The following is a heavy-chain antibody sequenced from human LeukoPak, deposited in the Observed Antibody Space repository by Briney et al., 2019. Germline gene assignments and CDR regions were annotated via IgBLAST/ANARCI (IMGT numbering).Heavy chain of an antibody. J-gene: IGHJ5*01. D-gene: IGHD5-24*01. CDR1: GGSISSYY. CDR2: IYTSGST. V-gene: IGHV4-4*07. Sequence: SETLSLTCTVSGGSISSYYWTWIRQPAGKGLEWIGRIYTSGSTTYNPSLKSRVTVSVDTSKNQFSLTLSSVTAADTAVYYCAKTPMATNYIDSWGQGTLVTVSS. CDR3: AKTPMATNYIDS.